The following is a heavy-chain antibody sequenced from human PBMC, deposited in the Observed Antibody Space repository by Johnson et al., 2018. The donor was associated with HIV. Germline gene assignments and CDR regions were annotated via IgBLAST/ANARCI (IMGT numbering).Heavy chain of an antibody. CDR3: AKDVGNYWPDSFDI. V-gene: IGHV3-23*03. J-gene: IGHJ3*02. Sequence: EVQLVESGGGLVQPGGSLRLSCAASGFTFSSYAMSWVRQAPGKGLEWVSVIYSGGSTYYADSVKGRFTISRDKSENTLYLQMNSLRDEDTAVYYCAKDVGNYWPDSFDIWGQGTMVTVSS. CDR1: GFTFSSYA. D-gene: IGHD3-22*01. CDR2: IYSGGST.